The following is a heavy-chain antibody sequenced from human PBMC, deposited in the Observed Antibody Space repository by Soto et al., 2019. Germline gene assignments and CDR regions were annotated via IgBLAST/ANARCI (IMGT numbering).Heavy chain of an antibody. CDR2: INHSGST. V-gene: IGHV4-34*01. D-gene: IGHD2-21*02. CDR3: ARCARERAIVVVTGAFDI. J-gene: IGHJ3*02. CDR1: GGSFSGYY. Sequence: PSETLSLTCAVYGGSFSGYYWSWIRQPPGKGLEWIGEINHSGSTNYNPSLKSRVTIPVDTSKNQFSLKLSSVTAADTAVYYCARCARERAIVVVTGAFDIWGRGTMVTVSS.